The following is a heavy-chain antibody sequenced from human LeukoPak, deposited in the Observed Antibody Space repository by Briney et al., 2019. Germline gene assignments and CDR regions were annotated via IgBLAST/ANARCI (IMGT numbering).Heavy chain of an antibody. CDR1: GFTFSSYG. V-gene: IGHV3-30*18. J-gene: IGHJ4*02. D-gene: IGHD3-10*01. Sequence: PGGSLRLSCAASGFTFSSYGMHWVRQAPGKGLEWVAVISHDGSNKYYADSVKGRFTISRDNSKNTLYLQMNSLRAEDTAVYYCAKDRSEDYWGQGTLVTVSS. CDR2: ISHDGSNK. CDR3: AKDRSEDY.